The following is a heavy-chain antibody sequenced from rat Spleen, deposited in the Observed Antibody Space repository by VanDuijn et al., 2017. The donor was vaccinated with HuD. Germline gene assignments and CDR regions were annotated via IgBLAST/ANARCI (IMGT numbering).Heavy chain of an antibody. CDR1: GFTFSNYD. CDR2: ISTGGGNT. CDR3: ARQSYYYSASYWYFDF. D-gene: IGHD1-1*01. J-gene: IGHJ1*01. V-gene: IGHV5S13*01. Sequence: EVQLVESGGGLVQPGRSLKLSCAASGFTFSNYDMAWVRQAPTKGLEWIASISTGGGNTYYRDSVKGRFTISRDNAKNTQYLQMDSLRSEDTATYYCARQSYYYSASYWYFDFWGPGTMVTVSS.